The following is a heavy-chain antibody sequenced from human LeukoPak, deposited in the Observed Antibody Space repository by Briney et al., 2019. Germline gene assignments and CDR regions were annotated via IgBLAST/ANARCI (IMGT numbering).Heavy chain of an antibody. J-gene: IGHJ3*02. Sequence: PSETLSLTCTVSYGSISDHYWNWLRQPAGKGMEWLGRIYTSGSTNYSPSLKSRVTISIDTSKNQFSLKLSSVTAADTAVYYCARQDILTGFDAFDIWGQGTMVSVSS. CDR2: IYTSGST. CDR3: ARQDILTGFDAFDI. V-gene: IGHV4-4*07. D-gene: IGHD3-9*01. CDR1: YGSISDHY.